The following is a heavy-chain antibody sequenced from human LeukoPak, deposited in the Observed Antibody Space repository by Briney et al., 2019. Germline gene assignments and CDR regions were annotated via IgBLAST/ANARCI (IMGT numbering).Heavy chain of an antibody. J-gene: IGHJ4*02. CDR2: INYRGAST. Sequence: GSLRLSFAASGFPFNTYAMSWVRPAPGKGLEWVSGINYRGASTYYADSVKGRFTISRDNSKNTLYLQMNSLRAEDTAVYYCAKGQGGDFWSGSAYFDWGQGTLVTVSS. CDR1: GFPFNTYA. CDR3: AKGQGGDFWSGSAYFD. V-gene: IGHV3-23*01. D-gene: IGHD3-3*01.